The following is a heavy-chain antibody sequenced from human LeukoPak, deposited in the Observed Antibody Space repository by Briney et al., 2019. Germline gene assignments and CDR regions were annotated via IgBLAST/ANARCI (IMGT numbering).Heavy chain of an antibody. V-gene: IGHV3-23*01. CDR3: AKEGALVGATTAPDY. Sequence: PGGSLRLSCAGSGFTFNNYAMSWVRRAPSKGLEWVATIMIGGDGKYYADSVKGRFTLSRDNSKNTLYLQMNSLRAEDTAVYYCAKEGALVGATTAPDYWGQGTLVTVSS. J-gene: IGHJ4*02. CDR2: IMIGGDGK. CDR1: GFTFNNYA. D-gene: IGHD1-26*01.